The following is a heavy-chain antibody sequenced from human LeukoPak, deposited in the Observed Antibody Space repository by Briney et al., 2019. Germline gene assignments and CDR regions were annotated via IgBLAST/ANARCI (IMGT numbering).Heavy chain of an antibody. D-gene: IGHD3-9*01. CDR2: ISASGSNP. Sequence: GGSLRLSCAASGITLSDFWLSWVRQAPGKGLEWVAAISASGSNPHYSDSVKGRFLISRDNTENTLYLQINSLRAEDTAVYFCARDRDILTGFYYYGMDVWGQGTTVTVSS. J-gene: IGHJ6*02. CDR3: ARDRDILTGFYYYGMDV. V-gene: IGHV3-23*01. CDR1: GITLSDFW.